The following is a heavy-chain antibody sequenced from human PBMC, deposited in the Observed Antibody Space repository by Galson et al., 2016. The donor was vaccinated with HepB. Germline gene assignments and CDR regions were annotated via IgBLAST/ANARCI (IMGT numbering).Heavy chain of an antibody. V-gene: IGHV3-74*01. CDR2: LSFDGSAR. Sequence: SLRLSCAASGFTFNRYTVHWVRQAPGKGLVWVSGLSFDGSARRYADSVKSRFTISRDNAKNTLYLEMTSLSAEDTAVYYCARGSWAPFESWGQGTLVTVSS. CDR3: ARGSWAPFES. CDR1: GFTFNRYT. D-gene: IGHD3-10*01. J-gene: IGHJ5*01.